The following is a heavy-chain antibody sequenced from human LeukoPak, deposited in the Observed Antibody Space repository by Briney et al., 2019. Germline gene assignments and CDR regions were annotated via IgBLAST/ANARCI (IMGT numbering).Heavy chain of an antibody. D-gene: IGHD3-3*01. J-gene: IGHJ4*02. CDR1: GFTVSSNF. V-gene: IGHV3-53*01. CDR3: AKTSDYDFWSGYVDY. Sequence: GSLRLSCAASGFTVSSNFMSWVRQAPGKGLECVSVIYSRGGTYYADSVQGRFTISRDASKNTLFLQMNSLRAEDTAVYYCAKTSDYDFWSGYVDYWGQGTLVTVSS. CDR2: IYSRGGT.